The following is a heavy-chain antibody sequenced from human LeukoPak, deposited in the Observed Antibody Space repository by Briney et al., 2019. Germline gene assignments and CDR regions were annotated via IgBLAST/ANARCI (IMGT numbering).Heavy chain of an antibody. V-gene: IGHV3-64*01. CDR1: GFTFSSYA. D-gene: IGHD6-13*01. CDR3: ARVPSAAGLDY. CDR2: ISSNGGST. Sequence: GGSLRLSCAAPGFTFSSYAMHWVRQAPGKGLEYVSAISSNGGSTYYANSVKGRFTISRDNSKNTLYLQMGSLRAEDMAVYYCARVPSAAGLDYWGQGTLVTVSS. J-gene: IGHJ4*02.